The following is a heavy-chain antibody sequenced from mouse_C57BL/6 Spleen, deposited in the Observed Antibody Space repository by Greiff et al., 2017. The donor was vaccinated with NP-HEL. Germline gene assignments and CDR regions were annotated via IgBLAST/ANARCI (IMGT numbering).Heavy chain of an antibody. D-gene: IGHD2-14*01. CDR3: ARRDYYYRSVDY. V-gene: IGHV1-69*01. J-gene: IGHJ4*01. CDR1: GYTFTSYW. Sequence: QVQLQQPGAELVMPGASVKLSCKASGYTFTSYWMHWVKQRPGQGLEWIGEIDPSDSYTNYNQKFKGKSTLTVDKSSSTAYMQLSSLTSEDSAVYYCARRDYYYRSVDYWGQGTSVTVSS. CDR2: IDPSDSYT.